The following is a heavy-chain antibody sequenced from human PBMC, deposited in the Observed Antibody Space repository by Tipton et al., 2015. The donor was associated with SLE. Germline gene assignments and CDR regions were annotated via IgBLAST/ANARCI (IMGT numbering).Heavy chain of an antibody. Sequence: LRLSCTVSGGSISSSSYYWGWIRQPPGKGLEWVGTVYYTGNTFYNPSLKSRVTISVDTSKNQFSLNLSSVTAADTAVYYCAKDYNHDNADYNWGQGTLVIVSS. D-gene: IGHD4-17*01. V-gene: IGHV4-39*07. CDR1: GGSISSSSYY. CDR2: VYYTGNT. J-gene: IGHJ4*02. CDR3: AKDYNHDNADYN.